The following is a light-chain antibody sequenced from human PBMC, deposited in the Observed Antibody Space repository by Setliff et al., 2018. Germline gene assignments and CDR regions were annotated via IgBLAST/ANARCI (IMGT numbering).Light chain of an antibody. CDR3: CSFSGCYNLYVL. Sequence: QSALTQPHSVSGSTGQSVTISCTGTSSDVGSYNYVSRYQQYSGKAPKLLIYDVTKRHSGVPDRFSDSKSGNTASLTISGLQAEDEADYYCCSFSGCYNLYVLFGGGTKATVL. J-gene: IGLJ2*01. CDR2: DVT. V-gene: IGLV2-11*01. CDR1: SSDVGSYNY.